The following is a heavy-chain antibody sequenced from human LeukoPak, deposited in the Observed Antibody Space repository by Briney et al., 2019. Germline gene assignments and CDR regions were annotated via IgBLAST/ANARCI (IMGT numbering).Heavy chain of an antibody. CDR3: ARMGRSSGPFQH. J-gene: IGHJ1*01. CDR2: IFYSGST. V-gene: IGHV4-59*01. D-gene: IGHD6-25*01. Sequence: PSETLSLTCTVSGGSISSYYWSWIRQPPRKGLEWMGYIFYSGSTHYNHSLKSRVTISVDTSTNKFSLKLSSVTAAHTAVYYCARMGRSSGPFQHCGQGTLVTVSS. CDR1: GGSISSYY.